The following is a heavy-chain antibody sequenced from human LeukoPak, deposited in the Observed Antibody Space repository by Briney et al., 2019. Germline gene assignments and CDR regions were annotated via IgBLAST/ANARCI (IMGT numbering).Heavy chain of an antibody. D-gene: IGHD2-2*01. V-gene: IGHV3-49*03. Sequence: GGSLRLSCTASGFTFGDYAMSWFRQAPGKGLEWVGFIRSKAYGGTTEYAASVKGRFTISRDDSKSIAYLQMNSLKTEDTAVYYCTRDRKGHWCSSTSCYFADYYYYYMDVWGKGTTVTVSS. CDR2: IRSKAYGGTT. CDR1: GFTFGDYA. CDR3: TRDRKGHWCSSTSCYFADYYYYYMDV. J-gene: IGHJ6*03.